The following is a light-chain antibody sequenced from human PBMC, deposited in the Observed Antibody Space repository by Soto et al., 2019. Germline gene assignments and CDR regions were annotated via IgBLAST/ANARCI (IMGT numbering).Light chain of an antibody. V-gene: IGKV1-5*02. Sequence: DIQMTQSPFTLSASVGDRGTIICRASQSISSWLAWYQRKPGKAPKLLIYDASSLESGVPSRFSGSGSGTEFTLTISSLQPDDFATYYCQQYNSYLFGQGTKVDI. CDR3: QQYNSYL. J-gene: IGKJ1*01. CDR1: QSISSW. CDR2: DAS.